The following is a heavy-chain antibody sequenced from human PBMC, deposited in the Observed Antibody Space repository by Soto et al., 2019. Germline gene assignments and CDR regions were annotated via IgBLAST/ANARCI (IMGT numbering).Heavy chain of an antibody. V-gene: IGHV1-8*02. CDR1: GYTFNNYD. D-gene: IGHD3-10*01. J-gene: IGHJ5*01. CDR3: TRAYGAETFDF. Sequence: ASVKVSCKASGYTFNNYDIHWVRQAPGHGLEWMGWMNPNSGNTGYAQNFRGRVTMTQNTAIGAAYMELSSLRSDDTATYYCTRAYGAETFDFWGQGTRVTVSS. CDR2: MNPNSGNT.